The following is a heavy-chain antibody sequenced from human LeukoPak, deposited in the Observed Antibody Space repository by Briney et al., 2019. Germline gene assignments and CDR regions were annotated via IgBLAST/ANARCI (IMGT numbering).Heavy chain of an antibody. V-gene: IGHV1-69*05. CDR2: IIPIFGTA. CDR1: GGTFSSYA. CDR3: AVCIAVAPKKNAFDI. D-gene: IGHD6-19*01. J-gene: IGHJ3*02. Sequence: SVKVSCKASGGTFSSYAISWVRQAPGQGLEWMGRIIPIFGTANYAQKFQGRVTITTDESTSTAYMELSSLRSEDTAVYYCAVCIAVAPKKNAFDIWGQGTMGTVSS.